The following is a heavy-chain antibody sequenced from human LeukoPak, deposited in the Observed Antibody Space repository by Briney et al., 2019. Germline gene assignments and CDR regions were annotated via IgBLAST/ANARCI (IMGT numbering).Heavy chain of an antibody. CDR3: ARLLIVVDTGGNYYYGMDV. CDR2: IYYSGST. Sequence: PSETLSLTCTVSGGSISSGGYYWSWIRQHPGKGLEWIGYIYYSGSTYYNPSLKSRVTISVDTSKNQFSLKLSSVTAADTAVYYCARLLIVVDTGGNYYYGMDVWGQGTTVTVSS. D-gene: IGHD2-2*01. CDR1: GGSISSGGYY. J-gene: IGHJ6*02. V-gene: IGHV4-31*03.